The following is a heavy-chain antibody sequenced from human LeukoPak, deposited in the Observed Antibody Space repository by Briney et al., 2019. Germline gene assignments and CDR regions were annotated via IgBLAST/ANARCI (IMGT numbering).Heavy chain of an antibody. Sequence: GASVKVSCKASGYTFTSYGISWVRQAPGQGLEWMGWISAYNGNTNYAQKLQGRVTMTTDTSTSTAYMELRSLRSDDTAVYHCAREYCLSGKCWDPDYWGQGTLVTVSS. CDR1: GYTFTSYG. V-gene: IGHV1-18*01. CDR3: AREYCLSGKCWDPDY. CDR2: ISAYNGNT. J-gene: IGHJ4*02. D-gene: IGHD2-15*01.